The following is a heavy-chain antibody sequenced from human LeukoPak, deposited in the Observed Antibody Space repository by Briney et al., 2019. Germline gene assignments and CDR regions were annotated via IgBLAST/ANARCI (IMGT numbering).Heavy chain of an antibody. CDR1: GFTFSSYA. CDR3: ARDLFFWSGYYRYYYGMDV. V-gene: IGHV3-30-3*01. J-gene: IGHJ6*02. D-gene: IGHD3-3*01. Sequence: PGGSLRLSCAASGFTFSSYAMHWVRQAPGKGLEWVEVISYDGSNKYYADSVKGRFTISRDNSKNTLYLQMNSLRAEDTAVYYCARDLFFWSGYYRYYYGMDVWGQGTTVTVSS. CDR2: ISYDGSNK.